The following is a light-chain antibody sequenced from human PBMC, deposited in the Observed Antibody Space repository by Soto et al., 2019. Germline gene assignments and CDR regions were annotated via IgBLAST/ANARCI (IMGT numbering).Light chain of an antibody. CDR2: DVS. Sequence: DIQMTQSPSTLSASVGERVTITCRARQSVSNWLAWYQQKPGKAPKLLIYDVSSLKSGVPSRFSGSGSGTEFILTISSLQPDDCATYYCQQFDSYSWTFGQGTKVEMK. V-gene: IGKV1-5*01. CDR3: QQFDSYSWT. CDR1: QSVSNW. J-gene: IGKJ1*01.